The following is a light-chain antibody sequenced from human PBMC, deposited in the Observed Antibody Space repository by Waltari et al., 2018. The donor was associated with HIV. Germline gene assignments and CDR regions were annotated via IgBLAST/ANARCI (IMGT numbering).Light chain of an antibody. Sequence: QSALTQPPSASGSPGQSVTISCTGTSSDVGGYKYVSWYQQHPGKAPKLMIYELNKRPSGVPVRFVGSKSGNTASLTVSGLQAEDEADYYCSSYADNNSVLFGGGTKVTVL. CDR3: SSYADNNSVL. J-gene: IGLJ2*01. CDR1: SSDVGGYKY. V-gene: IGLV2-8*01. CDR2: ELN.